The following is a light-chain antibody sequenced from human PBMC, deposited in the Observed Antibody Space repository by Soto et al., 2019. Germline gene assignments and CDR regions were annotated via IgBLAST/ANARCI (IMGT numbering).Light chain of an antibody. CDR1: QSVRSN. CDR2: GAS. CDR3: QQLNNYPLT. J-gene: IGKJ4*01. Sequence: EIVMTQSPATPSVSPGDRATLSCRASQSVRSNSAWYQQKPGQAPRLLFYGASTRATGIPARFSGSGYETEFTLTISSLQSEDFATYYCQQLNNYPLTFGGGTKVDIK. V-gene: IGKV3-15*01.